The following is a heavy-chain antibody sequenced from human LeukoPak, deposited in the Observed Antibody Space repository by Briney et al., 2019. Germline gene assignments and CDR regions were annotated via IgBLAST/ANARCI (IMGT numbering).Heavy chain of an antibody. V-gene: IGHV3-23*01. CDR3: ARYYYDSSGYSPFDI. CDR2: ISGSGVST. D-gene: IGHD3-22*01. Sequence: GGSLRLSCTASGFTFGDYAMSWVRQAPGKGLEWVSAISGSGVSTYYADSVKGRFTISRDNSKNTLYLKMNSLRAEDTAVYYYARYYYDSSGYSPFDIWGQGTMVTVSS. J-gene: IGHJ3*02. CDR1: GFTFGDYA.